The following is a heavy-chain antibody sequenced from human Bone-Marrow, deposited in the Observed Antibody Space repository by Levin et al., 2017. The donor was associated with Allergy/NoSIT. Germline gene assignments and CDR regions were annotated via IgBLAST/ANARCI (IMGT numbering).Heavy chain of an antibody. CDR1: GFTFGSYD. Sequence: PGGSLRLSCAASGFTFGSYDMSWVRQTPGKGLEWVSSISSSSSYTYYADSVKGRFTISRDNAKNSLYLQMNSLSAGDTAHYYCVRDSFDRKWASHFDHWGQGTQLTVSS. V-gene: IGHV3-21*01. J-gene: IGHJ4*02. CDR3: VRDSFDRKWASHFDH. D-gene: IGHD1-26*01. CDR2: ISSSSSYT.